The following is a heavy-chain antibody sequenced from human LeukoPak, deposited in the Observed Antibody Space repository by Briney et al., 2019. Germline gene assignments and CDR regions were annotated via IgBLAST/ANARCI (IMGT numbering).Heavy chain of an antibody. J-gene: IGHJ4*02. CDR2: ISAYNGNT. Sequence: ASVKVSCKALGYTFTTYAISWVRQAPGQGLEWMGWISAYNGNTNYAQRFQGRITMTTDTSTSTAYMELSSLASDDTAVYYCARVVNYYDSSGPDYWGRGTLVTVSS. CDR3: ARVVNYYDSSGPDY. CDR1: GYTFTTYA. V-gene: IGHV1-18*01. D-gene: IGHD3-22*01.